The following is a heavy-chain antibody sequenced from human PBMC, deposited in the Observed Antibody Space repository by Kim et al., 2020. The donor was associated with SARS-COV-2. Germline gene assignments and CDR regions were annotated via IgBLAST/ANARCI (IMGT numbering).Heavy chain of an antibody. Sequence: GGSLRLSCAASGFTFSSYGMHWVRQAPGKGLEWVAVISYDGSNKYYADSVKGRFTISRDNSKNTLYLQMNSLRAEDTAVYYCAKDRQDYGDYMFDYYYYGMDVWGQGTTVTVSS. CDR1: GFTFSSYG. CDR2: ISYDGSNK. J-gene: IGHJ6*02. D-gene: IGHD4-17*01. CDR3: AKDRQDYGDYMFDYYYYGMDV. V-gene: IGHV3-30*18.